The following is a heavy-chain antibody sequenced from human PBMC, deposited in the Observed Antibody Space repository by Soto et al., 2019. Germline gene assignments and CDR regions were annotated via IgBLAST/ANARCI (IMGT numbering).Heavy chain of an antibody. V-gene: IGHV1-8*01. CDR3: ARQPHYNYSTASGSGYYYYYGMDV. Sequence: GASVKVSCKASGYTFTSYDINWVRQATGQGLEWMGWMNPNSGNTGYAQKFQGRVTMTRNTSISTAYMELSSLRSGDTAVYYCARQPHYNYSTASGSGYYYYYGMDVWGQGTTVTVSS. J-gene: IGHJ6*02. D-gene: IGHD6-6*01. CDR1: GYTFTSYD. CDR2: MNPNSGNT.